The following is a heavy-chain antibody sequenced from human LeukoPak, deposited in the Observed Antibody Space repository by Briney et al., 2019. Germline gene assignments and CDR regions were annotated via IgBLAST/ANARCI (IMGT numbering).Heavy chain of an antibody. J-gene: IGHJ6*03. CDR2: INTDGIST. CDR3: ARGRGPTSFYYMDV. D-gene: IGHD6-6*01. CDR1: GFTFSVYW. Sequence: PGGSLRLSCAASGFTFSVYWMHWVRQAPGKGLVWVSRINTDGISTTYADSVKGRFTISRDNAKNTLYLQMNSLRAEYTAVYFCARGRGPTSFYYMDVWGKGATVTVSS. V-gene: IGHV3-74*01.